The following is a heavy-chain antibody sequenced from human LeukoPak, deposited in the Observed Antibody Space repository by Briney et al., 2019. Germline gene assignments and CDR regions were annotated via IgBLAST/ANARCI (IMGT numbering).Heavy chain of an antibody. CDR1: GFTFSSYS. V-gene: IGHV3-21*04. J-gene: IGHJ3*02. CDR2: ISSSSSYL. CDR3: ARSDAFDI. Sequence: PGGSLRLSCAASGFTFSSYSMNWVRQAPGKGLEWVSSISSSSSYLYYADPVKGRFTISRDNAKNSLYLQMNSLRAEDTAVYYCARSDAFDIWGQGTMVTVSS.